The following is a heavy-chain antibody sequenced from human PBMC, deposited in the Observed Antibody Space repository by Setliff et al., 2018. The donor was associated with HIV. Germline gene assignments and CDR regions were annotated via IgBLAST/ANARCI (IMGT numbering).Heavy chain of an antibody. CDR2: FGAKPE. CDR1: GYIFNKYN. D-gene: IGHD5-18*01. J-gene: IGHJ4*02. CDR3: AKGGYGGAYYVAGY. V-gene: IGHV3-48*01. Sequence: GGSLRLSCAASGYIFNKYNMTWVRQSPGEGLGFGAKPEYYEDSVKGRISISRDNAKNSLFLRMNRLRAEDTAMYYCAKGGYGGAYYVAGYWGQGTLVTVSS.